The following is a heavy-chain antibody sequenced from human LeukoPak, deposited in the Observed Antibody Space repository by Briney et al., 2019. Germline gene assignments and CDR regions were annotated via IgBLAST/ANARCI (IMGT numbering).Heavy chain of an antibody. Sequence: GGSLRLSCAASGFTFSSYWMSWVRQASGKGLEWVANIKQDGSEKYYVDSVKGRFTISRDNAKNSLYLQMNSLRAEDTAVYYCARDFPKYYYDSSGYYSPHFDYWGQGTLVTVSS. V-gene: IGHV3-7*01. CDR2: IKQDGSEK. CDR3: ARDFPKYYYDSSGYYSPHFDY. J-gene: IGHJ4*02. D-gene: IGHD3-22*01. CDR1: GFTFSSYW.